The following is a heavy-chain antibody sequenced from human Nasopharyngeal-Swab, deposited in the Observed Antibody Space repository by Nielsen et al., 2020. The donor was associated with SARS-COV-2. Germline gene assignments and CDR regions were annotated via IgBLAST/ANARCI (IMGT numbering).Heavy chain of an antibody. CDR2: IYHSGST. V-gene: IGHV4-30-2*01. Sequence: TLSITWAVFGGFISSGGYYWSWIRQGPGKGLEWIGYIYHSGSTYYNPSIKSRVTISVDRSKNQFSLKLSSVTAADTAVYYCARVGRDYGSGTNWFDPWGQGTLVTVSS. CDR3: ARVGRDYGSGTNWFDP. CDR1: GGFISSGGYY. D-gene: IGHD3-10*01. J-gene: IGHJ5*02.